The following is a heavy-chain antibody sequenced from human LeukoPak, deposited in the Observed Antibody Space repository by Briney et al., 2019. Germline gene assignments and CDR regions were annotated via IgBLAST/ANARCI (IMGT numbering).Heavy chain of an antibody. Sequence: TGGSLRLSCAASGFTFSSYSLNWVRQAQGQGLERVSSVSSSSSYISHADSVKGRLTISRDNAKNTLYLQMNSLRAEDTAVYYCARYFRNTMRVVGYYFDYWGQGAVVTVSS. V-gene: IGHV3-21*01. D-gene: IGHD3-22*01. CDR3: ARYFRNTMRVVGYYFDY. J-gene: IGHJ4*02. CDR2: VSSSSSYI. CDR1: GFTFSSYS.